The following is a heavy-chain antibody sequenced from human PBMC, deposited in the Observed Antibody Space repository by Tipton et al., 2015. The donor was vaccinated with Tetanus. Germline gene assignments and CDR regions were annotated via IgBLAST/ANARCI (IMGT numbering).Heavy chain of an antibody. J-gene: IGHJ4*02. CDR1: GGTFTNYA. D-gene: IGHD1-1*01. Sequence: QSGAEVKKPGSSVKVSCKASGGTFTNYALSWVRQMPGKGLEWMGIVYPGDSTTKYSPSFQGQVTISADRSITTAYLRWSSLKASDTAIYYCARRRTTTALANYFDSWGQGTQVTVSS. CDR2: VYPGDSTT. CDR3: ARRRTTTALANYFDS. V-gene: IGHV5-51*01.